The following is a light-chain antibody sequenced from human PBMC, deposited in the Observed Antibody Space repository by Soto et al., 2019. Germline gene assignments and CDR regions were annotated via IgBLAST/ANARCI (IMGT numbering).Light chain of an antibody. V-gene: IGKV4-1*01. CDR1: QSVLYSSNNKNY. CDR3: QQYNSYSRT. Sequence: IVMTQSPDSLAVSLGERATINCKSSQSVLYSSNNKNYLAWYQQKPGKAPKLLIYDASSLESGVPSRFSGSGSGTEFTLTISSLQPDDFATYYCQQYNSYSRTFGQGTKVDIK. CDR2: DAS. J-gene: IGKJ1*01.